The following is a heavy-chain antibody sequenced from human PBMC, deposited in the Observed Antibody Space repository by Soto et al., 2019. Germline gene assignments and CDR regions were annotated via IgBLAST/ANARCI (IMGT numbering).Heavy chain of an antibody. CDR1: GCTFITYV. CDR2: ISYDVSKK. D-gene: IGHD2-15*01. J-gene: IGHJ4*02. V-gene: IGHV3-30*03. CDR3: ASGHCSGGSCYSGH. Sequence: LRXSCASSGCTFITYVVHWVRQAPGKGLEWVALISYDVSKKYYADSVKGRFTISRDNSKNTLYLQMNSLRPDDTAVYYCASGHCSGGSCYSGHWGQGTLVTVSS.